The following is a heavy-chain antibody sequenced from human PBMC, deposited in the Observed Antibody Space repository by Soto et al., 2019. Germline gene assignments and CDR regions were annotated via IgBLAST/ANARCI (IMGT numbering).Heavy chain of an antibody. CDR2: IYYSGST. CDR3: ARRYCSSTSCYYFDD. D-gene: IGHD2-2*01. J-gene: IGHJ4*02. CDR1: GGSISSSSYY. V-gene: IGHV4-39*01. Sequence: QLQLQESGPGLVKPSETLSLTCTVSGGSISSSSYYWGWIRQPPGKGLEWIGSIYYSGSTYYNPSLKSRVTISVVTSKNECSLKLSSVTAADTVVYYCARRYCSSTSCYYFDDWGQGTLVTVSS.